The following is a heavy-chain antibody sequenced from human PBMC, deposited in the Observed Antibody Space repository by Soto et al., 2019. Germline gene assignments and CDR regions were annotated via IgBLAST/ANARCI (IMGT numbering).Heavy chain of an antibody. V-gene: IGHV1-69*01. CDR1: GGTFSSYA. J-gene: IGHJ6*02. Sequence: QVQLVQSGAEVKKPGSSVKVSCTASGGTFSSYAISWVRQAPGQGLEWMGGIIPIFGTANYAQKFQGRVTITADESTSTAYMELSSLRSEDTAVYYCARDRIGSGNYGMDVWGQGTTVTVSS. CDR3: ARDRIGSGNYGMDV. CDR2: IIPIFGTA. D-gene: IGHD6-25*01.